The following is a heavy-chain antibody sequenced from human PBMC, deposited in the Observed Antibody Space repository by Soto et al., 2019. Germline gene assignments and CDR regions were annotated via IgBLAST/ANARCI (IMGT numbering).Heavy chain of an antibody. V-gene: IGHV4-39*01. CDR2: IYYSGST. Sequence: EPLSLTCTVSGGSISSSSYYWGWIRQPPGKGLEWIGSIYYSGSTYYNPSLKSRVTISVDTSEDQISLKLSSVTAADTAVNYCAIRAVAAAGPYHYYYYMSVWGKVTTVTVSS. J-gene: IGHJ6*03. D-gene: IGHD6-13*01. CDR3: AIRAVAAAGPYHYYYYMSV. CDR1: GGSISSSSYY.